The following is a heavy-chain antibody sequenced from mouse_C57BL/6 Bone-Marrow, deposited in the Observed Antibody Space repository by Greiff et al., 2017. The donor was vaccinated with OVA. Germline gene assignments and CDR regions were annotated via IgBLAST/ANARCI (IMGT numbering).Heavy chain of an antibody. D-gene: IGHD1-1*01. CDR2: INPNYGTT. J-gene: IGHJ1*03. CDR3: ARSGYGSSHWYFDV. CDR1: GYSFTDYN. Sequence: EVQLQQSGPELVKPGASVKISCKASGYSFTDYNMNWVKQSNGKSLEWIGVINPNYGTTSYNQKFKGKATLTVDQSSSTASMQLNSLTSEDSAVYYCARSGYGSSHWYFDVWGTGTTVTVSS. V-gene: IGHV1-39*01.